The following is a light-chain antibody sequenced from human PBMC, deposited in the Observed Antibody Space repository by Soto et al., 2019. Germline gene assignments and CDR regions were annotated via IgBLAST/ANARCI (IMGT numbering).Light chain of an antibody. CDR3: NSYTSSSTLL. Sequence: QSVLTQPASVSGSPGQSITISCTGTSSDVGGYNYVSWYQQHPGKAPKLMIYDVSNRPSGVSNRFSGSKSGNTASQTISGLQAEDEADYYCNSYTSSSTLLFGGGTKLTVL. V-gene: IGLV2-14*01. J-gene: IGLJ2*01. CDR2: DVS. CDR1: SSDVGGYNY.